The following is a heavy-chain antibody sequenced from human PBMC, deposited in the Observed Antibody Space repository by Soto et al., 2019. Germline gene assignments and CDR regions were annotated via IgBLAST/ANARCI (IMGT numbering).Heavy chain of an antibody. CDR2: ISYGGSNK. CDR1: GFTFSSYA. D-gene: IGHD6-13*01. J-gene: IGHJ5*02. Sequence: GGSLRLSCAASGFTFSSYAMHWVRQAPGKGLEWVAVISYGGSNKYYADSVKGRFTISRDNSKNTLYPQMNSLRAEDTAVYYCAGQYSSSGNNWFDPWGQGTLVTVSS. V-gene: IGHV3-30-3*01. CDR3: AGQYSSSGNNWFDP.